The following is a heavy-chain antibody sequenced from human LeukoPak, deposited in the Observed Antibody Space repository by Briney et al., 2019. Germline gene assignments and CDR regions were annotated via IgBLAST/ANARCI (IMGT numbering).Heavy chain of an antibody. Sequence: GASVKVSCKASGYTFTSYGISWVRPAPGQGLEWMGGIIPIFGTANYAQKFQGRLTITADKSTSTAYMELSSLRSEDTAIYYCASATLRCSGGSCYEMDVWGKGTTVTVSS. CDR3: ASATLRCSGGSCYEMDV. CDR1: GYTFTSYG. V-gene: IGHV1-69*06. D-gene: IGHD2-15*01. J-gene: IGHJ6*04. CDR2: IIPIFGTA.